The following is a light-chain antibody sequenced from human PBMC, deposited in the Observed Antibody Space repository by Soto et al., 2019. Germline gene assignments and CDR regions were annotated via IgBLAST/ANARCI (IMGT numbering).Light chain of an antibody. CDR2: AAS. Sequence: AIQMTQSPSSLSVSVGDRAAITCRASQGVSNNLGWYQQKPGKAPKLLIYAASTIQSGVPSMFRGSGSGTDFTLTISSLQPEDFATYYCQQYYNYPLTFGQGTKLEIK. V-gene: IGKV1-6*01. CDR3: QQYYNYPLT. CDR1: QGVSNN. J-gene: IGKJ2*01.